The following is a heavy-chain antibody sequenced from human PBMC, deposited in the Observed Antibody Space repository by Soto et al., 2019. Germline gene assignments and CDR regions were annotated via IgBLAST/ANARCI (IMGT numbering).Heavy chain of an antibody. V-gene: IGHV3-23*01. CDR1: GFTFGSHA. J-gene: IGHJ4*02. D-gene: IGHD3-3*01. Sequence: EVQLLESGGGLVQPGGSLRPSCAASGFTFGSHAMIWVRQAPGKGLEWVSAISGSGGSAYYADSVKGRFTISRDNSINTLYLQMNSLRAEDTALYYCAKEPYSDFWSAYYYFDYWGQGTLVTVSS. CDR3: AKEPYSDFWSAYYYFDY. CDR2: ISGSGGSA.